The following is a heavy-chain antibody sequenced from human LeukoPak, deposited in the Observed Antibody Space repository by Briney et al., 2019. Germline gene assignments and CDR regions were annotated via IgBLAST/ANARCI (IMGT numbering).Heavy chain of an antibody. J-gene: IGHJ6*02. V-gene: IGHV1-2*02. D-gene: IGHD1-1*01. Sequence: GASVKVSCKASGYTFTGCYMHWVRQAPGQGLEWMGWINPNSGGTNYAQKFQGRVTMTRDTSISTAYMELSRLRSDDTAVYHCARRERPTTHPGGMDVWGQGTTVTVSS. CDR3: ARRERPTTHPGGMDV. CDR2: INPNSGGT. CDR1: GYTFTGCY.